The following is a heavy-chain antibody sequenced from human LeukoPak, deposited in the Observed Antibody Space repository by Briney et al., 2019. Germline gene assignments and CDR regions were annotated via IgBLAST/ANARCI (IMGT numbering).Heavy chain of an antibody. J-gene: IGHJ4*02. Sequence: SETLSLTCTVSGGSINNGGYYWSWSRQHPGKGLEWIGYIYYSGSSYYNPSLRSRVTISVDTSKNHFSLKLSSVTAADTAVYYCARNRDGYNSFDYWGQGTLVTVSS. CDR2: IYYSGSS. CDR1: GGSINNGGYY. CDR3: ARNRDGYNSFDY. V-gene: IGHV4-31*03. D-gene: IGHD5-24*01.